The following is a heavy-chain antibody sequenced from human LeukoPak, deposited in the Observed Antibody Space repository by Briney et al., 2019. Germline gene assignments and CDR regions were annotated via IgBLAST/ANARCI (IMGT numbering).Heavy chain of an antibody. CDR1: GASISSSSYS. CDR3: AKTGYGGNPLDS. Sequence: SETLSLTCTVSGASISSSSYSWGWIRQPPGKGLEWIGCVYYSGETHYNPSLKSRVTISVDVSKNQFSLKLSSVTAADTAVYYCAKTGYGGNPLDSWGQGTQVTVSS. V-gene: IGHV4-39*01. D-gene: IGHD4-23*01. J-gene: IGHJ4*02. CDR2: VYYSGET.